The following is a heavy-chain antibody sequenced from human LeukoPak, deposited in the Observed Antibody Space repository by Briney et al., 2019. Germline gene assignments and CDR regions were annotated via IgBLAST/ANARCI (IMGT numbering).Heavy chain of an antibody. CDR3: ARHVRRKGYSSGWYYFDY. CDR1: GGSISSYY. V-gene: IGHV4-4*07. CDR2: IYTSGST. J-gene: IGHJ4*02. Sequence: SETLSLTCTVSGGSISSYYWSWIRQPAGKGLEWIGRIYTSGSTNYNPSLKSRVTMSVDTSKNQFSLKLSSVTAADTAVYYCARHVRRKGYSSGWYYFDYWGQGTLVTVSS. D-gene: IGHD6-19*01.